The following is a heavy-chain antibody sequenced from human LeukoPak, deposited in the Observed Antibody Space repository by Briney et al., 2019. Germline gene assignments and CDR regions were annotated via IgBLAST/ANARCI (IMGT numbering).Heavy chain of an antibody. J-gene: IGHJ4*02. Sequence: GASVKVSCKASGYTFSNYYMHWVRQAPGQGLEWMGIINPSGGITNYAQKFQGRVTMTRDMSTSTVYMELSGLRSEDTAVYYCARDRGYGDFVFDSWGQGTLVTVSS. D-gene: IGHD4-17*01. V-gene: IGHV1-46*01. CDR3: ARDRGYGDFVFDS. CDR1: GYTFSNYY. CDR2: INPSGGIT.